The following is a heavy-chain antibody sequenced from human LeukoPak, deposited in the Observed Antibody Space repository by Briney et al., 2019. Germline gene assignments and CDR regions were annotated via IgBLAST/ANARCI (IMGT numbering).Heavy chain of an antibody. J-gene: IGHJ4*02. CDR2: IHPGDSDT. Sequence: PGESLKISSKGSGYSFTSYWICWVRQMPGKGLEYMGIIHPGDSDTRYSPSFQGQVTISVDRSSSTAYIQWSRLKASDTAMYYCATHPGGLQSGFDNWGQETLVTVSS. CDR3: ATHPGGLQSGFDN. V-gene: IGHV5-51*01. D-gene: IGHD5-24*01. CDR1: GYSFTSYW.